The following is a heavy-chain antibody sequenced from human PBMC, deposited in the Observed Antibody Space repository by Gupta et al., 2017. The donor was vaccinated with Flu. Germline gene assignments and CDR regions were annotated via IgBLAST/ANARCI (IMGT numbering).Heavy chain of an antibody. D-gene: IGHD2-21*02. V-gene: IGHV3-74*01. CDR2: VDNDGSGT. Sequence: EVQLVQSGGGLVQPGGSLRLSCAASGFTFSNYWMHWVRQVPGKGLVWVSRVDNDGSGTSYADSVKGRFTISRDNAKNTLYLQMNSLRAEDTAVYYCATVFEYWGRGTLVTVSS. CDR3: ATVFEY. CDR1: GFTFSNYW. J-gene: IGHJ4*02.